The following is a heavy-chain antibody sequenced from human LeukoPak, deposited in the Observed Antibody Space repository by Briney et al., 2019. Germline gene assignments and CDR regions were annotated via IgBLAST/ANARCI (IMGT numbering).Heavy chain of an antibody. J-gene: IGHJ4*02. D-gene: IGHD6-19*01. CDR2: IKQDGSEK. CDR3: ARDWNQWLASHFDY. CDR1: GFTFSSYW. V-gene: IGHV3-7*01. Sequence: GGSLRLSCAASGFTFSSYWMSWVRQAPGKGLEWVANIKQDGSEKYYVDSVKGRFTISRDNAKNSLYLQMNSPRAEDTAVYYCARDWNQWLASHFDYWGQGTLVTVSS.